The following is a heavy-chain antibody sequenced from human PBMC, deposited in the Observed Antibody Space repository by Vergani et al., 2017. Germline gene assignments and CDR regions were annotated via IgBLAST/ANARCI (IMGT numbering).Heavy chain of an antibody. D-gene: IGHD3-9*01. J-gene: IGHJ4*02. V-gene: IGHV3-30*02. Sequence: QVQLVESGGGVVQPGGSLRLSCAASGFTFSSYGMHWVRQAPGKGLEWVAFIRYDGSNKYYADSVKGRFTISRDNSKNTLYLQMNSLSAEDTAVYYCAKHYDVLTGYSDPAFDYWGQGTLVTVSS. CDR1: GFTFSSYG. CDR2: IRYDGSNK. CDR3: AKHYDVLTGYSDPAFDY.